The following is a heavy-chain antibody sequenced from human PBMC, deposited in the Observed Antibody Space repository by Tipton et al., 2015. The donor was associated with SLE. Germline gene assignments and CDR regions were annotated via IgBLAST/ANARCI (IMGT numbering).Heavy chain of an antibody. D-gene: IGHD5-12*01. CDR1: GGSISSYY. CDR3: ARGLYSGSDPLSY. J-gene: IGHJ4*02. CDR2: IDYSGSS. Sequence: TLSLTCTVSGGSISSYYWSWIRQPPGKGLEWIGYIDYSGSSNSHPSLKSRVTISVDTSKNQFSLKLSSVTASDTAIYYCARGLYSGSDPLSYWGQGTLVTVSS. V-gene: IGHV4-59*12.